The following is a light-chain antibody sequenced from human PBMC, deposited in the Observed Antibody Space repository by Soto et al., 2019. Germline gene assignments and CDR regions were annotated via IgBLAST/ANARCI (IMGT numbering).Light chain of an antibody. Sequence: EIAVTQSPATRSVSPGERVNLSCRDSQRVGSDLAWYQQKPGQAPRLVIYGASSRATGIPDRFRGSGSGTDFTLTIIRLEPEDFAVSYCQQYVTSSPRTFGQGTKVDIK. CDR1: QRVGSD. V-gene: IGKV3-20*01. CDR2: GAS. J-gene: IGKJ1*01. CDR3: QQYVTSSPRT.